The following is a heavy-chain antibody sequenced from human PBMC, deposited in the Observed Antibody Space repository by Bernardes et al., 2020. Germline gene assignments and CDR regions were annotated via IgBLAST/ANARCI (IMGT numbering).Heavy chain of an antibody. Sequence: GGSLRLSCAASGFTFSSYWMHWVRQAPGKGLVWVSRITSDGSSTSYADSVKGRFTISRDNAKNTLYLQMNSLRAEDTAVYYCARVDWNDRIYYFDYWGQGTLVTVSS. V-gene: IGHV3-74*01. CDR2: ITSDGSST. CDR1: GFTFSSYW. CDR3: ARVDWNDRIYYFDY. D-gene: IGHD1-1*01. J-gene: IGHJ4*02.